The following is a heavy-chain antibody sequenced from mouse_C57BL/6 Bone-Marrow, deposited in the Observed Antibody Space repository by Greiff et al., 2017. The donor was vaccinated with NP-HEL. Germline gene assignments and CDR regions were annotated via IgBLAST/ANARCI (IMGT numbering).Heavy chain of an antibody. V-gene: IGHV1-55*01. CDR3: ASQVYYGYDYYFDY. D-gene: IGHD2-2*01. J-gene: IGHJ2*01. Sequence: VQLQQPGAELVKPGASVKMSCKASGYTFTSYWINWVKQRPGQGLEWIGDIYPGSGSTNYNEKFKSKATLTVDKSSSTAYMQLSSLTSDDSAVYYGASQVYYGYDYYFDYWGQGTTRTVSS. CDR1: GYTFTSYW. CDR2: IYPGSGST.